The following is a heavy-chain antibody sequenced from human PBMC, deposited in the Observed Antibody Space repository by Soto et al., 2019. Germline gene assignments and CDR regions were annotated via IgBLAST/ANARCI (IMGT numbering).Heavy chain of an antibody. CDR3: ARVCTYYYYDYYMDV. J-gene: IGHJ6*03. Sequence: QVQLVQSGAEVKKPGASVKVSCKASGYTFTSYGINWVRQAPGQGLEWMGWISAYNGNTNYAQKLQGRVTMTTDTSTSTAYMELRSMRSDDTAVYYCARVCTYYYYDYYMDVWGKGTTVTVSS. V-gene: IGHV1-18*01. CDR2: ISAYNGNT. D-gene: IGHD2-8*01. CDR1: GYTFTSYG.